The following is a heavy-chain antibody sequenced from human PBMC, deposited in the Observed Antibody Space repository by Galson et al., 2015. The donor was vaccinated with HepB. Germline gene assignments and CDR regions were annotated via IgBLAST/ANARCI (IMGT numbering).Heavy chain of an antibody. CDR1: GFTFSSYA. V-gene: IGHV3-23*01. Sequence: SLRLSCAASGFTFSSYAMSWVRQAPGKGLDWVSGISYNSGRTYYADSVKGRFTISRDNSKNTLYLQVNSLRAEDTAVYYCAKVPGGDVCSGGSCPDWYFDLWGRGTLVTVSS. D-gene: IGHD2-15*01. J-gene: IGHJ2*01. CDR2: ISYNSGRT. CDR3: AKVPGGDVCSGGSCPDWYFDL.